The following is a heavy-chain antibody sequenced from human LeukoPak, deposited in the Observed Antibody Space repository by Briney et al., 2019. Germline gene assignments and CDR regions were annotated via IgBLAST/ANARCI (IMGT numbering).Heavy chain of an antibody. V-gene: IGHV3-23*01. Sequence: PGRSLRLSCAASGFTFNNYAMYWVRQAPGKGLEWVSGIFGSGGSAHYADSVKGRFTISRDNSKNTLYLQMNSLRAEDTAVYYCAKDGPLLRYFDWLFQYWGQGTLVTVSS. CDR2: IFGSGGSA. CDR3: AKDGPLLRYFDWLFQY. J-gene: IGHJ4*02. CDR1: GFTFNNYA. D-gene: IGHD3-9*01.